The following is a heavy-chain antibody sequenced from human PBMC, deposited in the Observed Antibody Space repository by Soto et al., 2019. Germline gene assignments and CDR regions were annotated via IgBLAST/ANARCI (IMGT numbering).Heavy chain of an antibody. J-gene: IGHJ4*02. CDR1: GGSISSSSYY. D-gene: IGHD1-20*01. CDR3: ARESDRYYYFDY. Sequence: PSQTLSLTCTVSGGSISSSSYYWGWIRQPPGEGLEWIGSIYYSGSTYYNPSLKSRVTISVDTSKNQFSLKLSSVTAADTAVYYCARESDRYYYFDYWGQGTLVTVSS. V-gene: IGHV4-39*07. CDR2: IYYSGST.